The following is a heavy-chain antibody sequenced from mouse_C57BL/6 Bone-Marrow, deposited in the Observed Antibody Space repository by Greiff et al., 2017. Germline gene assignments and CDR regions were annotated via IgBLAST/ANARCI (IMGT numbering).Heavy chain of an antibody. Sequence: VQLQQPGAELVMPGASVKLSCQASGYTFPSYWMHRVKQRPGPGLGWIGEVDPSDSYTNYNQKFKGKSTLTVDKPSSTAYMQLSSLTSEDAAVYYCARGDYWGQGTTLTVSS. V-gene: IGHV1-69*01. CDR3: ARGDY. CDR1: GYTFPSYW. CDR2: VDPSDSYT. J-gene: IGHJ2*01.